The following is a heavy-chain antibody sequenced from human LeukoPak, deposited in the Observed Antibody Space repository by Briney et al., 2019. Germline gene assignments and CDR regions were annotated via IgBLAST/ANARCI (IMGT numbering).Heavy chain of an antibody. Sequence: PGGSLRLSWAASGFNFSKAWMSWVRQAPGKGLEWVSAISGSGGSTYYADSVKGRFTISRDNSKNTLYLQMNSLRAEDTAVYYCAKDRGGSLIQLWPNAFDIWGQGTMVTVSS. CDR3: AKDRGGSLIQLWPNAFDI. CDR1: GFNFSKAW. CDR2: ISGSGGST. J-gene: IGHJ3*02. V-gene: IGHV3-23*01. D-gene: IGHD5-18*01.